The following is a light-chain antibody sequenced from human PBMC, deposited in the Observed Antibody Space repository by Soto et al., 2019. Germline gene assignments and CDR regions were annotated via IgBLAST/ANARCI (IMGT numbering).Light chain of an antibody. CDR1: QSVTGNY. V-gene: IGKV3D-20*01. J-gene: IGKJ2*01. Sequence: EFVVTQSPATVSLSPGDRATLSCGASQSVTGNYLAWFQQKIGLAPRLLIYGASSRATGIPDRFSGSGSGTDFTLTISSLEPEDFAVYYCQQSGSSPYTFGQGTKVAIK. CDR3: QQSGSSPYT. CDR2: GAS.